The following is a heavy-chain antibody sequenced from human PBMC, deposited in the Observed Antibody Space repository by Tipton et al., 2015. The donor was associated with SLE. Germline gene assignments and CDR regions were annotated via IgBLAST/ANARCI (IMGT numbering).Heavy chain of an antibody. V-gene: IGHV4-30-2*01. CDR3: ARRLTRYSGYDYFDY. Sequence: TLSLTCAVSGGSISSGGYSWSWIRQPPGKGLEWIGYIYHSGSTYYNPSLKSRVTISVDTSKNQFSLKLSSVTAADTAVYYCARRLTRYSGYDYFDYWGQGTLVTVSS. J-gene: IGHJ4*02. D-gene: IGHD5-12*01. CDR1: GGSISSGGYS. CDR2: IYHSGST.